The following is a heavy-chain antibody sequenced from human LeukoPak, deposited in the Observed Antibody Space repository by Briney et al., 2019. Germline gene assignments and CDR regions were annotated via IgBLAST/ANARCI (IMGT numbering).Heavy chain of an antibody. J-gene: IGHJ4*02. V-gene: IGHV4-59*01. Sequence: SETLSLTCTVSGGSISSYYWSWIRQPPGKGLEWIGYIYYSGSTNYNPSLKSRVTISVDTSKNQFSLKLSSVTAADTAVYYCARGRSSSWSDYWGQGTLVTVSS. CDR2: IYYSGST. CDR1: GGSISSYY. D-gene: IGHD6-13*01. CDR3: ARGRSSSWSDY.